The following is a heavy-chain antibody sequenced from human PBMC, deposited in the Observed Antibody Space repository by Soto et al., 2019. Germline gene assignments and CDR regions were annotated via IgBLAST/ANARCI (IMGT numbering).Heavy chain of an antibody. Sequence: QMQLVQSGPEVKKPGTSVKVSCKASGFTFTSSAVQWVRQARGQRLEWIGWIVVGSGNTNYAQKFQERVTITRDMXTXXAYMELSSLRSEDTAVYYCAADSEGSAYYYYGMDVWGQGTTVTVSS. J-gene: IGHJ6*02. D-gene: IGHD3-10*01. V-gene: IGHV1-58*01. CDR2: IVVGSGNT. CDR1: GFTFTSSA. CDR3: AADSEGSAYYYYGMDV.